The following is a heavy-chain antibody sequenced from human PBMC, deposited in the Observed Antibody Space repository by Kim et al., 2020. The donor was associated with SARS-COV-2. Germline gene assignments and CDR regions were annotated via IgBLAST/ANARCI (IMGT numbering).Heavy chain of an antibody. V-gene: IGHV3-33*06. CDR1: GFTFSSYA. CDR3: TKGKHIVVVTAMDY. D-gene: IGHD2-21*02. CDR2: IWYDGSNK. Sequence: GGSLRLSCAASGFTFSSYAMHWVRQAPGKGLEWVAVIWYDGSNKYYADSVKGRFTISRDNSKNTLYLQMNSLRAEDTAVYYCTKGKHIVVVTAMDYWGQGTLVTVSS. J-gene: IGHJ4*02.